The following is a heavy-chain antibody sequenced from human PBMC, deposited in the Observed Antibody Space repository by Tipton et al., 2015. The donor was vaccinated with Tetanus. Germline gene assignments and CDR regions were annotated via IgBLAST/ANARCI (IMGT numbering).Heavy chain of an antibody. CDR2: IIPIYGAA. V-gene: IGHV1-69*06. D-gene: IGHD2-2*01. J-gene: IGHJ6*02. CDR3: ARKWDIVAVSAANYYGLDV. Sequence: QLVQSGPEVKEPGSSVRVSCKASGGTFSNYAINWVRQAPGQGLEWMGGIIPIYGAANYAQKFQGRVTMTADNSMGTAYMDLSSLRSEDTAVYYCARKWDIVAVSAANYYGLDVWGQGTTVTVSS. CDR1: GGTFSNYA.